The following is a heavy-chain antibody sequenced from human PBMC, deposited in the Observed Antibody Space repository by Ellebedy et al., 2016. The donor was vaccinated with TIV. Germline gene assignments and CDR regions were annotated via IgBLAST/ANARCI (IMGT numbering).Heavy chain of an antibody. V-gene: IGHV3-64D*09. CDR1: GFTFSSYA. D-gene: IGHD2-2*01. J-gene: IGHJ4*02. Sequence: GESLKISCSASGFTFSSYAMHWVRQAPGKGLEYVSAISSNGGSTYYADSVKGRFTISRDNSKNTLYLQMSSLRAEDTAVYYCVKDLLVPAAGYWGQGALVTVSS. CDR2: ISSNGGST. CDR3: VKDLLVPAAGY.